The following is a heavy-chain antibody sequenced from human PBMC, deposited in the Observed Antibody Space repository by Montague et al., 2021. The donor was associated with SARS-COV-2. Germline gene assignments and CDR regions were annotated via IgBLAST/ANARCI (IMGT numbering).Heavy chain of an antibody. J-gene: IGHJ2*01. CDR3: ARRGYSDSAGYHWHLDL. V-gene: IGHV4-4*09. D-gene: IGHD3-9*01. Sequence: SETLSLTCTVSGGSINDHYRSWIRQSPDKGLEWIGYISSNGKTNYNPSLKSRVTLSADASRNEFSLKLDSVTAADTAVYFCARRGYSDSAGYHWHLDLWGRGMLVTVSS. CDR1: GGSINDHY. CDR2: ISSNGKT.